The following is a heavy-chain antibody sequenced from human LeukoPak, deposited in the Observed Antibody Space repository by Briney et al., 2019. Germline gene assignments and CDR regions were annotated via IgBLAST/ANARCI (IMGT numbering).Heavy chain of an antibody. CDR2: IYYSGST. J-gene: IGHJ4*02. D-gene: IGHD3-10*01. Sequence: SETLSLTCTVSGGSISSYYWSWIRQPPGKGLERIGYIYYSGSTNYNPSLKSRVTISVDTSRNQFSLKLSSVTAADTAVYYCARRRYYGSGSHGDYWGQGTLVTVSS. V-gene: IGHV4-59*08. CDR1: GGSISSYY. CDR3: ARRRYYGSGSHGDY.